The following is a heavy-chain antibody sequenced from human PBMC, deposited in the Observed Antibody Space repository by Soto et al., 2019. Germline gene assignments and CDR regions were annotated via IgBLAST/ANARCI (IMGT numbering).Heavy chain of an antibody. CDR1: GYTFTSYY. Sequence: ASVKVSCKASGYTFTSYYMHSVRQAPGQGLEWMGIINPSGGSTSYAQKFQGRVTMTRDTSTSTVYMELSSLRSEDTAVYYCARDGLFKSSGSYPHYFDYWGQGTLVTVSS. D-gene: IGHD3-10*01. V-gene: IGHV1-46*01. J-gene: IGHJ4*02. CDR2: INPSGGST. CDR3: ARDGLFKSSGSYPHYFDY.